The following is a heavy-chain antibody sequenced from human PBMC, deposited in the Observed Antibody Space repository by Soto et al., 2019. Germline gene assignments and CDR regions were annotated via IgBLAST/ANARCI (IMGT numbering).Heavy chain of an antibody. CDR3: ARSYYYDSSGSYDY. Sequence: SPPPGKGLEWIGEINHSGSTNYNPSLKSRVTISVDTSKNQFSLKLSSVTAADTAVYYCARSYYYDSSGSYDYWGQGTLVTVSS. J-gene: IGHJ4*02. D-gene: IGHD3-22*01. CDR2: INHSGST. V-gene: IGHV4-34*01.